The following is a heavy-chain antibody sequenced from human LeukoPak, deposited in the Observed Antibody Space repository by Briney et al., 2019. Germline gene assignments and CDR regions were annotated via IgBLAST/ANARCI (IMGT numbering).Heavy chain of an antibody. CDR2: IWYDGSNK. Sequence: PGGSLRLSCAASGFTFSSYGMHWVRQAPGKGLEWVAVIWYDGSNKYYADSVKGRFTISRDNSKNTLYLQMNSLRAEDTAVYYCARAGLRYFDWNPPDYWGQGTLVTVSS. V-gene: IGHV3-33*01. CDR3: ARAGLRYFDWNPPDY. J-gene: IGHJ4*02. CDR1: GFTFSSYG. D-gene: IGHD3-9*01.